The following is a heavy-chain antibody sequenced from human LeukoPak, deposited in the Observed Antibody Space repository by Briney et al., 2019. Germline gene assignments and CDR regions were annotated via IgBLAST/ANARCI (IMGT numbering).Heavy chain of an antibody. Sequence: SQTLSLTCAISGDSGSSNSGTWNWIRQSPSRGLEWLVRTYYRSTWYNDYAVSVRGRITVNPDTSKNQFSLHLNSVTPEDTAVYYCARRLTQYDCFDPWGQGILVTVSS. D-gene: IGHD2-2*01. V-gene: IGHV6-1*01. CDR3: ARRLTQYDCFDP. CDR1: GDSGSSNSGT. CDR2: TYYRSTWYN. J-gene: IGHJ5*02.